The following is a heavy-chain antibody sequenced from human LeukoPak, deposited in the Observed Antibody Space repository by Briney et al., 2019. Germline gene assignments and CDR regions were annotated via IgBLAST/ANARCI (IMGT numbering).Heavy chain of an antibody. CDR2: ISSSSSYI. D-gene: IGHD3-3*01. V-gene: IGHV3-21*01. CDR3: ARDQPIFGVVDYYYYYMDV. CDR1: GFTFSSYA. Sequence: GGSLRLSCAASGFTFSSYAMSWVRQAPGRGLEWVSSISSSSSYIYYADSVKGRFTISRDNAKNSLYLQMNSLRAEDTAVYYCARDQPIFGVVDYYYYYMDVWGKGTTVTVSS. J-gene: IGHJ6*03.